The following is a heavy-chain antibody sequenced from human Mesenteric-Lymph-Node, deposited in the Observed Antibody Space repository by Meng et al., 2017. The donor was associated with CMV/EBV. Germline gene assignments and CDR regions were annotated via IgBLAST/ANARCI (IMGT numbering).Heavy chain of an antibody. J-gene: IGHJ4*02. D-gene: IGHD4-23*01. CDR3: ARHQRWLKSEGGFNY. Sequence: VQLQQWGAGLLKPPETLSLPCAVYGGSFSGYYWSWIRQPPGKGLEWIGEINHSGSTNYNPSLKSRVTISVDTSKNQFSLKLSSVTAADTAVYYCARHQRWLKSEGGFNYWGQGTLVTVSS. V-gene: IGHV4-34*01. CDR1: GGSFSGYY. CDR2: INHSGST.